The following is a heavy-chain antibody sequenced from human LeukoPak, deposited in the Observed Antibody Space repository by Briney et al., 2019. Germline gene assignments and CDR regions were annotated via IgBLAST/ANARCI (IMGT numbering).Heavy chain of an antibody. CDR2: IYYSGST. CDR1: GGSTSSGGYY. J-gene: IGHJ4*02. D-gene: IGHD4-17*01. Sequence: SETLSLTCTVSGGSTSSGGYYWSWIRQHPGKGLEWIGYIYYSGSTYYNPSLKSRVTISVDTSKNQFSLKLSSVTAADTAVYYCARDPGTTAPVGVDWGQGTLVTVSS. CDR3: ARDPGTTAPVGVD. V-gene: IGHV4-31*03.